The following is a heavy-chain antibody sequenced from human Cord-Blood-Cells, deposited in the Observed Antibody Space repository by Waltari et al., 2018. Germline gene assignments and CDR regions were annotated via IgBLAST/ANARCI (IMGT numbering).Heavy chain of an antibody. CDR3: ARVRSESSSYPMDY. CDR1: GYTFTSYA. J-gene: IGHJ4*02. V-gene: IGHV1-3*01. Sequence: QVQFVQSGAEVKKPGASVKVSCRASGYTFTSYAMHWVRQAPGQRLEWMGWINAGNGNTKYSQKFQGRVTITRDTSASTAYMELSSLRSEDTAVYYCARVRSESSSYPMDYWGQGTLVTVSS. CDR2: INAGNGNT. D-gene: IGHD6-6*01.